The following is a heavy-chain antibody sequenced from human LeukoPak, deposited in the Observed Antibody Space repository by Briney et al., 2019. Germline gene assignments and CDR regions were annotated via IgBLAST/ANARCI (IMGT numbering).Heavy chain of an antibody. V-gene: IGHV3-23*01. Sequence: GGSLRLSCAASGFTFSSYAMSWVRQAPGKGLEWVSAISGSGGSTYYADSVKGRFTISRDNSKNTLYLQMNSLRAEDTAVYYCAKAGGTFEWFGEPREDVWGKGTTVTVSS. D-gene: IGHD3-10*01. CDR2: ISGSGGST. CDR3: AKAGGTFEWFGEPREDV. J-gene: IGHJ6*04. CDR1: GFTFSSYA.